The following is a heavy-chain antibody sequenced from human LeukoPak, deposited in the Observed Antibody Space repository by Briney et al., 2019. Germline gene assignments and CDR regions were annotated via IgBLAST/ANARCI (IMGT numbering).Heavy chain of an antibody. CDR2: IYYSGST. CDR1: GGSISSDNYY. V-gene: IGHV4-30-4*01. J-gene: IGHJ4*02. D-gene: IGHD3-22*01. CDR3: ARATYHYDSRDYYQPHNDY. Sequence: PSETLSLTCSVSGGSISSDNYYWSWIRQPPGKGLEWIGYIYYSGSTYYNPSLKSRVTISVDTSKNQFSLKLSSVTAADTAVYYCARATYHYDSRDYYQPHNDYWGQGTLVTVSS.